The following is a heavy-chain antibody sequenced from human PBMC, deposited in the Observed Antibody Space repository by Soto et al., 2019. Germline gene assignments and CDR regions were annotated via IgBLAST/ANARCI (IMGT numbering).Heavy chain of an antibody. CDR3: AREGCSGGSCYWGASTYAFDI. J-gene: IGHJ3*02. Sequence: GGSLRLACAASGFTFSSYWMSWVRQAPGKGLEWVANIKQDGSEKYYVDSVKGRFTISRDNAKNSLYLQMNSLRAEDTAVYYCAREGCSGGSCYWGASTYAFDIWGQGTMVTVSS. D-gene: IGHD2-15*01. CDR2: IKQDGSEK. V-gene: IGHV3-7*01. CDR1: GFTFSSYW.